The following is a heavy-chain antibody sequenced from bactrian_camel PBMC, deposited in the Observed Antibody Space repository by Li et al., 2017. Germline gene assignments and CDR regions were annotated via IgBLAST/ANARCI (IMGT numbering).Heavy chain of an antibody. V-gene: IGHV3S40*01. CDR3: AKPGGGTWFWEIHY. D-gene: IGHD1*01. CDR1: GFTFSLYD. Sequence: DVQLVESGGGLVQPGGSLKLSCVASGFTFSLYDMAWVRQAPGKGLEWVSAINSAGDTTYYADSMKGRFTISRDNAKNTLYLQLHSLKPEDTAMYYCAKPGGGTWFWEIHYWGQGTQVTV. J-gene: IGHJ4*01. CDR2: INSAGDTT.